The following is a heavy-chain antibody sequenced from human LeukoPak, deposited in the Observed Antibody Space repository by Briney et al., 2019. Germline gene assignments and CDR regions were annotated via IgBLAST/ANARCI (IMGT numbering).Heavy chain of an antibody. V-gene: IGHV4-39*07. CDR2: IYYSGST. D-gene: IGHD3-3*01. CDR3: ARDPFKGEAAYYGFWSGYLADKFNWFDP. CDR1: GGSISSSSYY. J-gene: IGHJ5*02. Sequence: SETLSLTCTVSGGSISSSSYYWGWIRQPPGKGLEWIGSIYYSGSTYYNPSLKSRVTISVDTSKNQFSLKLSSVTAADTAVYYCARDPFKGEAAYYGFWSGYLADKFNWFDPWGQGTLVTVFS.